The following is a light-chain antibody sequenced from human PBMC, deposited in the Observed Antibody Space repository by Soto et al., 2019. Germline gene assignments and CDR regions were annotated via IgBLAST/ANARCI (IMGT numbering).Light chain of an antibody. CDR1: QDISGH. CDR3: QKYNGTPLT. J-gene: IGKJ1*01. Sequence: DIQVTQSPSSLSASVGDRVTITCRASQDISGHLAWYQQKPGKVPKLLIYEASTLQSRVPSRFSASGSGTDFTLNISILQPEDVATYYCQKYNGTPLTFGQGTKVELK. V-gene: IGKV1-27*01. CDR2: EAS.